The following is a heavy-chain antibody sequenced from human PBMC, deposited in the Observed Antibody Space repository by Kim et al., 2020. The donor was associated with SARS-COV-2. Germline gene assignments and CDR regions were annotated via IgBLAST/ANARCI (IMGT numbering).Heavy chain of an antibody. V-gene: IGHV4-59*01. CDR3: AREGYYYGSGSFKGWFDP. CDR1: GGSISTYY. CDR2: IYYSGST. Sequence: SETLSLTCTVSGGSISTYYWSWIRQPPGKGLEWIGYIYYSGSTKYNPPLKSRVTISVDTSKNQFSLNLSSVTAADTAVYYCAREGYYYGSGSFKGWFDP. J-gene: IGHJ5*02. D-gene: IGHD3-10*01.